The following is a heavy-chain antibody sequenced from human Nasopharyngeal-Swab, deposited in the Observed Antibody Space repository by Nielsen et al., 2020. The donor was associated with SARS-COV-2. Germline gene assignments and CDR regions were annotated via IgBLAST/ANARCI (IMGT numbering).Heavy chain of an antibody. CDR3: ARGTRGYSLYWYFDL. D-gene: IGHD3-22*01. CDR2: INHSGST. V-gene: IGHV4-34*01. CDR1: GGSFSGYY. J-gene: IGHJ2*01. Sequence: SETLSLTCAVYGGSFSGYYWSWIRQPPGKGLEWIGEINHSGSTNYNPSLKSRVTISVDTPKNQFSLKLSSVTAADTAVYYCARGTRGYSLYWYFDLWGRGTLVTVSS.